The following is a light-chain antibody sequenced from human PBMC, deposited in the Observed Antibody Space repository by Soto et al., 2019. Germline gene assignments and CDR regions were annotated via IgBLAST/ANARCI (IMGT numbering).Light chain of an antibody. Sequence: EMVLTQSPATLSLSPGESATLSCRASESVSIYISWYQQKPAQAPRLLIYDASNRATGIPTRFSGSGSGTDFSLTISSLEPEDFAVYYCQQRANWPWTTFGQGTRVELK. CDR3: QQRANWPWTT. V-gene: IGKV3-11*01. CDR1: ESVSIY. J-gene: IGKJ1*01. CDR2: DAS.